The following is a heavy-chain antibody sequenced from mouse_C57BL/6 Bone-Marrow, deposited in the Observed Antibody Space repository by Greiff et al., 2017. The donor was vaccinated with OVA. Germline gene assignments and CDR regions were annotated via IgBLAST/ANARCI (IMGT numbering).Heavy chain of an antibody. Sequence: EVKLVESGAELVRPGASVKLSCTASGFNIKDDYMHWVKQRPEQGLEWIGWIDPENGDTEYASKFQGKATITADTSSNTAYLQLSSLTSEDTAVYYCTLSTMVTPWYFDVWGTGTTVTVSS. J-gene: IGHJ1*03. CDR2: IDPENGDT. D-gene: IGHD2-2*01. CDR3: TLSTMVTPWYFDV. V-gene: IGHV14-4*01. CDR1: GFNIKDDY.